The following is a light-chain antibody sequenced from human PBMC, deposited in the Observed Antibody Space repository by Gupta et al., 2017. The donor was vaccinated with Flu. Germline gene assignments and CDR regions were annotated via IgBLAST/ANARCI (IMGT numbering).Light chain of an antibody. J-gene: IGKJ1*01. CDR2: LAS. CDR1: QSVSNY. Sequence: DDQMTQSPSSLSASVGDRVTITCRASQSVSNYLNWYQQKPGKAPKLLICLASSLQSGVPSRFSGSGSGTDFTLTISSLQPEDFATYYCQQCYSTPRTFGQGTTLEIK. V-gene: IGKV1-39*01. CDR3: QQCYSTPRT.